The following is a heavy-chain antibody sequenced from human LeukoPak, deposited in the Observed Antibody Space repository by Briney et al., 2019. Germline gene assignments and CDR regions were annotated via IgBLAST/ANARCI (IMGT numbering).Heavy chain of an antibody. CDR1: GFTFDDYG. CDR2: INWNGGST. J-gene: IGHJ3*02. V-gene: IGHV3-20*04. CDR3: ARPYGSGSYLDAFDI. D-gene: IGHD3-10*01. Sequence: GGSLRLSCAASGFTFDDYGMSWARQAPGKGLEWVSGINWNGGSTGYADSVKGRFTISRDNAKNSLYLQMNSLRAEDTALYYCARPYGSGSYLDAFDIWGQGTMVTVSS.